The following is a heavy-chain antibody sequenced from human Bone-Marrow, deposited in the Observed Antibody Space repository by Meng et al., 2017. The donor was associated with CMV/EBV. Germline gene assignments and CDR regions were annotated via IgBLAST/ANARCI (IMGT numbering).Heavy chain of an antibody. D-gene: IGHD3-10*01. J-gene: IGHJ4*02. CDR1: GDSIDNYY. V-gene: IGHV4-59*01. CDR2: VHYSGST. CDR3: ARWASGSRHFDY. Sequence: SETLSLTCTVSGDSIDNYYWNWIRRPPGKGLEWIGYVHYSGSTIYNPSLKSRVTISLHTSKSQFSLSLSSVTAADTAVYYCARWASGSRHFDYWGQGTLGTVS.